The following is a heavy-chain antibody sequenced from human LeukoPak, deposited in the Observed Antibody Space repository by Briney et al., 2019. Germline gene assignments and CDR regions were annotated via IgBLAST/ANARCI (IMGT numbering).Heavy chain of an antibody. D-gene: IGHD2-2*01. CDR1: GFTFSSYA. V-gene: IGHV3-53*04. Sequence: GGSLRLSCAASGFTFSSYAMSWVRQAPGKGLEWVSVIYSGGSTYYADSVKGRFTISRHNSKNTLYLQMNSLRAEDTAVYYCARDMLWTGFDYWGQGTLVTVSS. CDR3: ARDMLWTGFDY. J-gene: IGHJ4*02. CDR2: IYSGGST.